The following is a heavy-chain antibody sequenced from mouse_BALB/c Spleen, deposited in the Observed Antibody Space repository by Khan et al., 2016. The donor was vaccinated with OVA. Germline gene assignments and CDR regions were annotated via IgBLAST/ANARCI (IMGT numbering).Heavy chain of an antibody. CDR2: ILPGSGST. J-gene: IGHJ3*01. CDR3: ARRGYRYPFAY. V-gene: IGHV1-9*01. Sequence: QVQLQQSGAELMKPGASVKISCKATGYTFSSYWIEWVKQRPGHGLEWIGEILPGSGSTNYNEKFKGKATFTADTSSNTAYMQLSSLTSEDSAVYYCARRGYRYPFAYWGQDALVTVSA. CDR1: GYTFSSYW. D-gene: IGHD2-14*01.